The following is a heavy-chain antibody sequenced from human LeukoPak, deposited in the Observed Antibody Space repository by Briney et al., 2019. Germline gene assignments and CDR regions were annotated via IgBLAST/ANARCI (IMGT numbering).Heavy chain of an antibody. CDR2: ISRTSYYI. V-gene: IGHV3-21*01. CDR3: ARGGYGTSWSHFDY. Sequence: GGSLRLSCAASGFTFSSYSMNWVRQAPGKGLEWVSSISRTSYYIYYEDSLKGRFTISRDNAKNSLYLQMNSLSAEDTAMYYCARGGYGTSWSHFDYWGQGTLVTVSS. CDR1: GFTFSSYS. D-gene: IGHD6-13*01. J-gene: IGHJ4*02.